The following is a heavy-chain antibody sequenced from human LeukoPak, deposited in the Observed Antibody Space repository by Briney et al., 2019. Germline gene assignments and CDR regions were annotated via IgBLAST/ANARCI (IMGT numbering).Heavy chain of an antibody. CDR3: ARHLDYYGSGSYEY. V-gene: IGHV4-39*01. Sequence: PSETLSLTCTVSGGSISSSSYYGGWIRQPPGKGLEWIGTIYYSGSTYHNPSLKSRVTISVDTSKNQFSLKLSSVTAADTAVYYCARHLDYYGSGSYEYWGQGTLVTVPS. J-gene: IGHJ4*02. CDR2: IYYSGST. CDR1: GGSISSSSYY. D-gene: IGHD3-10*01.